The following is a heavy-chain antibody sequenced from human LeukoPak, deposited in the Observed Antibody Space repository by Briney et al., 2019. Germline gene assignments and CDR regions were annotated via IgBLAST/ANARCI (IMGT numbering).Heavy chain of an antibody. J-gene: IGHJ4*02. V-gene: IGHV3-23*01. CDR2: ISGSGGST. CDR1: GFTFSTYA. CDR3: AKVGVYCSGGSCYGY. D-gene: IGHD2-15*01. Sequence: PGGSLRLSCAASGFTFSTYAMSWVRQAPGKGLEWVSAISGSGGSTYYADSVKGRFTISRDNSKNTLYLQMNSLRAEDTAVYYRAKVGVYCSGGSCYGYWGQGTLVTVSS.